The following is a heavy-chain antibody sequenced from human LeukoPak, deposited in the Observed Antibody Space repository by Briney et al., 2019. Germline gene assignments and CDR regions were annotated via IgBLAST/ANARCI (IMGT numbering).Heavy chain of an antibody. J-gene: IGHJ4*02. V-gene: IGHV3-30*18. CDR1: GFTFSSYG. CDR2: ISYDGSNK. D-gene: IGHD3-9*01. Sequence: GGPLRLSCAASGFTFSSYGMHWVRQAPGKGLEWVAVISYDGSNKYYADSVKGRFTISRDNSKNTLYLQLNSLRAEDTAVYYCAKIRGGYDILDAIDYWGQGTLVTVSS. CDR3: AKIRGGYDILDAIDY.